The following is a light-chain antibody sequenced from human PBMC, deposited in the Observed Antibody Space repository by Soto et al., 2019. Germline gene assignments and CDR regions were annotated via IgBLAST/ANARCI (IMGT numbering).Light chain of an antibody. Sequence: EIMLTQSPGTLSLSPGERATLSCRASQSVSSSYLAWYQQKPGQAPRLLIYDASTRATGIPDRFSGGGSGTDFTLTITRLEPEDSAVYYCQQYGSSSTWTFGQGTKVDI. CDR2: DAS. CDR1: QSVSSSY. V-gene: IGKV3-20*01. J-gene: IGKJ1*01. CDR3: QQYGSSSTWT.